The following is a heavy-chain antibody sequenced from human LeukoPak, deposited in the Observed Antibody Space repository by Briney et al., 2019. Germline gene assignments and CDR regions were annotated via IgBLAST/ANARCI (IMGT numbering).Heavy chain of an antibody. CDR1: EFTFSTYS. CDR2: ISYDGTNK. CDR3: ARDSMVRGAAGPFFDY. Sequence: GGSLRLSCAASEFTFSTYSMHWVRQAPGKGLEWVTVISYDGTNKYYADAVKGRFTISRDNSKSMVYLQMNSLRAEDTAVYYCARDSMVRGAAGPFFDYWGQGTLVTVSS. D-gene: IGHD3-10*01. J-gene: IGHJ4*02. V-gene: IGHV3-30-3*01.